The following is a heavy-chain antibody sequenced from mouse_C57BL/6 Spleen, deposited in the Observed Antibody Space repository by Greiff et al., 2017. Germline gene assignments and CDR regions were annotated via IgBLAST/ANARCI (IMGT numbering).Heavy chain of an antibody. D-gene: IGHD2-4*01. J-gene: IGHJ4*01. CDR3: ARSGDCDYAGSYSMDY. CDR2: FYPRSGNT. CDR1: GYTFTSYG. V-gene: IGHV1-81*01. Sequence: VQLQQSGAELARPGASVKLSCKASGYTFTSYGISWVKQRTGQGLEWIGEFYPRSGNTYYNAKFKGKATLTVDKSSSTAYMELRGLTSDDSAVYFCARSGDCDYAGSYSMDYWGQGTSVTVSA.